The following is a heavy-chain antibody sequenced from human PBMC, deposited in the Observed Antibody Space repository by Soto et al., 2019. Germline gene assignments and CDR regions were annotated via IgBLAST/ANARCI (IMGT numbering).Heavy chain of an antibody. J-gene: IGHJ4*02. CDR1: GSSISSSSYY. V-gene: IGHV4-39*01. CDR3: ATAPRGTATFDY. Sequence: QLQLQESGPGLVKPSETLSLTCTVSGSSISSSSYYWGWIRQPPGKGLEWIGSIYYSGSTYYNPSLKSRVTISVDTSKNQFSLKLSSVTAADTAVYYCATAPRGTATFDYWGQGTLVTVSS. D-gene: IGHD6-25*01. CDR2: IYYSGST.